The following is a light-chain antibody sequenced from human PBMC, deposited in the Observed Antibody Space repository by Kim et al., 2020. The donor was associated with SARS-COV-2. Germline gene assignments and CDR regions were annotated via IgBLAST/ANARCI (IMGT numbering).Light chain of an antibody. J-gene: IGLJ2*01. V-gene: IGLV1-44*01. Sequence: QSVLTQPPSASGTPGQRVTISCSGGSSNIGSNNVNWYQQLPGTAPKLLIYSNNQRPSGVPDRFSGSKSGTSASLAISGLQSEDEADYYCAAWDDSLNGPHVVFGGGTQLTVL. CDR3: AAWDDSLNGPHVV. CDR1: SSNIGSNN. CDR2: SNN.